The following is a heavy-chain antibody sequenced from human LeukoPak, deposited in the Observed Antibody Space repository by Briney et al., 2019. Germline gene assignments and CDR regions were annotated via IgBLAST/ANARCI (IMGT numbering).Heavy chain of an antibody. CDR3: ARGRYCSSTSCYGSYYYYYGMDV. J-gene: IGHJ6*04. CDR1: GGSFSGYY. CDR2: INHSGST. Sequence: SEPLSLTCAVYGGSFSGYYWSWIRQPPGKGLEWIGEINHSGSTNYNPSLKSRVTISVDTSKNQFSLKLSSVTAADTAVYYCARGRYCSSTSCYGSYYYYYGMDVWGKGTTVTVSS. D-gene: IGHD2-2*01. V-gene: IGHV4-34*01.